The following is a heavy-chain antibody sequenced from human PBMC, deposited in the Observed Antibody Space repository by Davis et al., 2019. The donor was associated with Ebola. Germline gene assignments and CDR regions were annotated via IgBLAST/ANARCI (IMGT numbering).Heavy chain of an antibody. J-gene: IGHJ6*04. CDR2: IYPADSDT. Sequence: GESLKISCKASGYSFSTYWIAWVRQMPGKGLEWMGIIYPADSDTKYSPSFQGQVNISVDKSINAAHLQWRSLKASDTAIYYCARHTTSGGTRYYYGMDVWGKGTTVTVSS. CDR1: GYSFSTYW. V-gene: IGHV5-51*01. D-gene: IGHD1-1*01. CDR3: ARHTTSGGTRYYYGMDV.